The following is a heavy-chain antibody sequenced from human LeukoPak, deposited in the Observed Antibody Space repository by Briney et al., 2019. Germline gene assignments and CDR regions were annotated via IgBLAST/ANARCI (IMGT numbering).Heavy chain of an antibody. CDR3: ARGGFTTMVRGVIITLDAFDI. J-gene: IGHJ3*02. CDR2: INPGGGST. Sequence: EASVKVSCKASGYSFTNYYLHWGRQAPGQGFEWMGIINPGGGSTTYAQKFQGRVTMTRDTSTSTVYMELSSLRSEDTAVYYCARGGFTTMVRGVIITLDAFDIWGQGTMVTVSS. CDR1: GYSFTNYY. D-gene: IGHD3-10*01. V-gene: IGHV1-46*01.